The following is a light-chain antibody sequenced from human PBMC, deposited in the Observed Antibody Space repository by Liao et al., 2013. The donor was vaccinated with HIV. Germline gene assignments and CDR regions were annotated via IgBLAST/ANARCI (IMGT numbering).Light chain of an antibody. CDR2: QDN. CDR3: QVWDRFSPFV. J-gene: IGLJ1*01. Sequence: SYELTQPPSVSVSPGQTASITCSGDKLGDKYACWYQEKPGQSPVVVIYQDNKRPAGIPERFSGSKSGNTASLTISGTQAMDEADYFCQVWDRFSPFVFGTGTRVSVL. V-gene: IGLV3-1*01. CDR1: KLGDKY.